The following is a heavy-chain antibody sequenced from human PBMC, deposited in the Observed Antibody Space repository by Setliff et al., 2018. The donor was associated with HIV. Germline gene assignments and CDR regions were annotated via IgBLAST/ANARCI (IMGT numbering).Heavy chain of an antibody. Sequence: SETLSLTCAVYGGSFSGYYWSWIRQTPGKGLAWIGEINHSGITKYNPSLKRRVTISVDTSKNRFSLKLRSVTAADTAVYYCARVPGYSSGTSYMDVWGKGTTVTVSS. D-gene: IGHD6-19*01. CDR2: INHSGIT. CDR3: ARVPGYSSGTSYMDV. V-gene: IGHV4-34*01. CDR1: GGSFSGYY. J-gene: IGHJ6*03.